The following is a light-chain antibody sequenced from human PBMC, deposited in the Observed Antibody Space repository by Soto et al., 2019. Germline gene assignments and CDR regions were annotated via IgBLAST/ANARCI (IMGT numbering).Light chain of an antibody. CDR1: QDISTN. CDR3: QQYDNWLRT. J-gene: IGKJ1*01. CDR2: GAS. Sequence: EIVMTQSPATLSVSPGERATLSCRASQDISTNLAWYQQKPGQAPRLLIYGASTRATGIPARFSGSGSGTEFTLTISSLQSEDVAVYYCQQYDNWLRTFGQGTKVEIK. V-gene: IGKV3-15*01.